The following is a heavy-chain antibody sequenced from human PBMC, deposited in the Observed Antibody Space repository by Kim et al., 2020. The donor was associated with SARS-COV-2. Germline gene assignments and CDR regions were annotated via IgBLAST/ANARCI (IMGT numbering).Heavy chain of an antibody. Sequence: ASVKVSCKASGYTFTSYAMHWVRQAPGQGLEWMGWINVGYGNTRYLQKFQGRVTITRDTSASTAYMELSGLRSEDMAVYFCARDGTTRNGGYYFDYWGQG. CDR2: INVGYGNT. V-gene: IGHV1-3*01. CDR3: ARDGTTRNGGYYFDY. D-gene: IGHD1-1*01. CDR1: GYTFTSYA. J-gene: IGHJ4*02.